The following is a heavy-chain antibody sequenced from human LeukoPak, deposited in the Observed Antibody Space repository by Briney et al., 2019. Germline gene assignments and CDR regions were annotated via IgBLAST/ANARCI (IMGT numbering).Heavy chain of an antibody. V-gene: IGHV3-9*03. J-gene: IGHJ3*02. CDR1: GFTFDDYA. CDR3: GKSPDRFLSDAFDI. D-gene: IGHD3-3*01. Sequence: GGSLRLSCAASGFTFDDYAMQWVRHAHGKGLEWVSGISWNSGSIGYADSVKGRFTISRENAKTSLYLQMNSLRAEDMALYYCGKSPDRFLSDAFDIWGQGTMVTVSS. CDR2: ISWNSGSI.